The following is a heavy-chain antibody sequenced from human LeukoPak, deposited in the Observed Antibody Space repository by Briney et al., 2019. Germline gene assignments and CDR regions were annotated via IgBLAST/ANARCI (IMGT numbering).Heavy chain of an antibody. V-gene: IGHV1-3*01. CDR2: INAGNGNT. CDR1: GYTFTSYA. J-gene: IGHJ4*02. CDR3: ARDECTSASCYCAY. Sequence: ASVKVSCKASGYTFTSYAMHWVRQAPGQRLEWMGWINAGNGNTKYSQKFQGRVTITRDTSASTAYMELSSLRSEDTAVYYCARDECTSASCYCAYWGQGTLVTVSS. D-gene: IGHD2-8*02.